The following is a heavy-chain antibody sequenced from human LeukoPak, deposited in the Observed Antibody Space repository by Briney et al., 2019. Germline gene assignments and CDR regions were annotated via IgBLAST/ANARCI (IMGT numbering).Heavy chain of an antibody. CDR2: ISAYNGNT. Sequence: ASVKVSCKASGYTFTGYYMHWVRQAPGQGLEWMGWISAYNGNTNYAQKLQGRVTMTTDTSTSTAYMELRSLRSDDTAVYYCARAPGATGYWGQEPWSPSPQ. V-gene: IGHV1-18*04. CDR3: ARAPGATGY. CDR1: GYTFTGYY. J-gene: IGHJ4*01. D-gene: IGHD1-26*01.